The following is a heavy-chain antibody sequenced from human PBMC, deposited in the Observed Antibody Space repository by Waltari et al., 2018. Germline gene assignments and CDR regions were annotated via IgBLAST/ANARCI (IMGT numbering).Heavy chain of an antibody. CDR2: VSPSGSP. CDR1: GYSITRPFC. D-gene: IGHD6-6*01. CDR3: ARSELCPSRQAFDS. Sequence: QVQLQESGPGLVKPSETLSLTCAVSGYSITRPFCWGWLRQPPGKGLGCMATVSPSGSPALNPSLKSRLRISVDASKNHFSLMLTSVTAADTAVYYCARSELCPSRQAFDSWGQGALVTVSS. V-gene: IGHV4-38-2*01. J-gene: IGHJ4*02.